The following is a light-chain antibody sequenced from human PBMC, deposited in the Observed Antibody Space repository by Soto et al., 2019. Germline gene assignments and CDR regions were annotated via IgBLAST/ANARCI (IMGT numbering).Light chain of an antibody. CDR3: QQRDSWPIT. CDR1: QTISSW. Sequence: DSQMTQSPSTLSGSVGDRVTITCRASQTISSWLAWYQQKPGKAPKLLIYKASTLKSGVPSRFSGSGSGTEFTLTINSLEPDDLAVYYRQQRDSWPITFGQGTRLEI. J-gene: IGKJ5*01. V-gene: IGKV1-5*03. CDR2: KAS.